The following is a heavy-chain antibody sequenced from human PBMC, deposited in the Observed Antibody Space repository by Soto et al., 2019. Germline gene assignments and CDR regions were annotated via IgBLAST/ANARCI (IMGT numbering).Heavy chain of an antibody. J-gene: IGHJ4*02. D-gene: IGHD6-6*01. CDR1: GGSFSGYY. CDR2: INHSGST. CDR3: ARGRYYSSFFDY. V-gene: IGHV4-34*01. Sequence: QVQLQQWGAGLLKPSETLSLTCAVYGGSFSGYYWSWIRQPPGKGLEWIGEINHSGSTNYNPSLKKRVTISVDTCKNHYSLKLLSVTAADTAVYYCARGRYYSSFFDYWGQVTLVTVSS.